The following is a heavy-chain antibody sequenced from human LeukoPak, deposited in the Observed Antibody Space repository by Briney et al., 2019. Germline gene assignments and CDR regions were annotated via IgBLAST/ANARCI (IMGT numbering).Heavy chain of an antibody. Sequence: PGGSLRLSCAASGFAFSDYSMNWVRQAPGKGLEWISAITSDSNLIYYAHSMRGRNTISRDNAEDSVYLQMNGLRAEDTAIYYCASGGATVWGYWGQGALVIVSS. J-gene: IGHJ4*02. V-gene: IGHV3-21*06. CDR1: GFAFSDYS. CDR2: ITSDSNLI. CDR3: ASGGATVWGY. D-gene: IGHD3-16*01.